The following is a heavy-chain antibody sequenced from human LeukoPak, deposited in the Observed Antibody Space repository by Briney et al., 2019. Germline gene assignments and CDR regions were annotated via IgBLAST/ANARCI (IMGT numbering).Heavy chain of an antibody. J-gene: IGHJ6*03. CDR3: AKPGMPTVLYYYIDV. Sequence: GGSLRLSCAASGFTFSSYSMNWVRQAPGKGLEWVSSISSSSSYIYYADSVRGRFTISRDNAKNTLYLQMNSLRVEDTAVYYCAKPGMPTVLYYYIDVWAKGPRSPSP. CDR2: ISSSSSYI. V-gene: IGHV3-21*04. CDR1: GFTFSSYS. D-gene: IGHD1-1*01.